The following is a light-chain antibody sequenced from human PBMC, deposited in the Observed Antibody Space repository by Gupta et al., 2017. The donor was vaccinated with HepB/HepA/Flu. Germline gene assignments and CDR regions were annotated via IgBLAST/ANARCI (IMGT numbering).Light chain of an antibody. Sequence: EIVLTQSPATLSWSPGERATLSCRASQSVSSYLAWYQQQPGQAPRLLIYDASNRATGIPARFSGSGSGTDFPLTISSLEPEDFAVYYCQQRSNWPRGGVTFGPGTKVEIK. V-gene: IGKV3-11*01. J-gene: IGKJ3*01. CDR3: QQRSNWPRGGVT. CDR1: QSVSSY. CDR2: DAS.